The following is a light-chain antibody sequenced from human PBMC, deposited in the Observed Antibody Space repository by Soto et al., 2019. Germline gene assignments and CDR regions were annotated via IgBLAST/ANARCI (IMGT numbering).Light chain of an antibody. CDR3: SSKRGSTGV. J-gene: IGLJ1*01. CDR1: SSDVGGYNY. CDR2: DVS. Sequence: QSALTQPASVSVSPGQSIAISCTGTSSDVGGYNYVSWYQQHPGKAPKLMIYDVSNRPSGVSNRFSGSKSGNTASLTISGLQAEDEADYYCSSKRGSTGVFGTGTKVTVL. V-gene: IGLV2-14*01.